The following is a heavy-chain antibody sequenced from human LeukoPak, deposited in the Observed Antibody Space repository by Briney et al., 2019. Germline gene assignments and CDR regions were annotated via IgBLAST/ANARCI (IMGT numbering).Heavy chain of an antibody. D-gene: IGHD5-12*01. J-gene: IGHJ4*02. CDR2: IKQDGSEK. Sequence: PGGSLRLSCAASGFTFSSYWMSWVRQAPGKGLEWVANIKQDGSEKYYVDSVKGRFTISRDNAKNSLYLQMNSLRAEDTAVYYCATDSSEWLRQGPSDYWGQGTLVTVSS. CDR1: GFTFSSYW. V-gene: IGHV3-7*03. CDR3: ATDSSEWLRQGPSDY.